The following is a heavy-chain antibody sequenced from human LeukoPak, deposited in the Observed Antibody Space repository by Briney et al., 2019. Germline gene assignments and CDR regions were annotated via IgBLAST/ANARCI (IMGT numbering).Heavy chain of an antibody. Sequence: PGGSLRLSCAASGFTFSSYSMNWVRQAPGKGLEWVSSISSSSSYIYYAVSVKGRFTISRDNAKNSLYLQMNSLRAEDTAVYYCARDSCGSRQNWFDPWGQGTLVTVSS. CDR3: ARDSCGSRQNWFDP. D-gene: IGHD2-15*01. J-gene: IGHJ5*02. CDR2: ISSSSSYI. CDR1: GFTFSSYS. V-gene: IGHV3-21*01.